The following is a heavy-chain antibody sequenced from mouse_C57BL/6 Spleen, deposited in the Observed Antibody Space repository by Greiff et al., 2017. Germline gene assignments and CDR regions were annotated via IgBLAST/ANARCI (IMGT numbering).Heavy chain of an antibody. CDR2: IDPNSGGT. D-gene: IGHD3-1*01. V-gene: IGHV1-72*01. CDR3: ESPDSYFAMDY. J-gene: IGHJ4*01. CDR1: GYTFTSYC. Sequence: VQLQQPGAELVKPGASVKLSCKVSGYTFTSYCMHWVKQRPGRGLEWIGSIDPNSGGTKYNEKFKSKATLTADKPSSPAYMQLTSLTSEDSAVYYCESPDSYFAMDYWGQGTSVTVSS.